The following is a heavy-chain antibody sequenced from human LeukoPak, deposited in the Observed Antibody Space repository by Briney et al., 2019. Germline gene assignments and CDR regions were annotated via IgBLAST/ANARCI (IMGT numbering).Heavy chain of an antibody. Sequence: PSETLSLTCTVSGGSISSSSYYWGWIRQPPGKGLEWIGSIYYSGSTYYNPSLKSRVTISVDTSKNQFSLKLSSVTAADTAVYYCAAASCSAFDYWGQGTLVTVSS. J-gene: IGHJ4*02. CDR1: GGSISSSSYY. V-gene: IGHV4-39*01. D-gene: IGHD2-21*01. CDR2: IYYSGST. CDR3: AAASCSAFDY.